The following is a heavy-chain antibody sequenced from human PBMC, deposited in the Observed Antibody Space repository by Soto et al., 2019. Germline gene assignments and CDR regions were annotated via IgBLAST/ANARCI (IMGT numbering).Heavy chain of an antibody. CDR3: AKRVGATSSPADY. CDR1: GFTFSSYW. D-gene: IGHD6-6*01. Sequence: PGGSLRLSCAASGFTFSSYWMHWVRQAPGKGLEWVSGISGSGATTYYADSVKGRFTISRDNSKNTLDLQMNSLRVEDTALYYCAKRVGATSSPADYWGQGTLVTVSS. CDR2: ISGSGATT. V-gene: IGHV3-23*01. J-gene: IGHJ4*02.